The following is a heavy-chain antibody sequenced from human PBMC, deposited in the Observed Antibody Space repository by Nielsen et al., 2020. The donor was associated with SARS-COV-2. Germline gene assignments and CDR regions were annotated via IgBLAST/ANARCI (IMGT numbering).Heavy chain of an antibody. D-gene: IGHD3-10*01. CDR2: IRSKANSYAT. CDR3: TSVWFGNARYMDV. V-gene: IGHV3-73*01. Sequence: GGSLRLSCAASGFTFSGSAMHWVRQASGKGLEWVGRIRSKANSYATAYAASVKGRFTIPRDDSKNTAYLQTNSLKTEDTAVYYCTSVWFGNARYMDVWGKGTTVTVSS. CDR1: GFTFSGSA. J-gene: IGHJ6*03.